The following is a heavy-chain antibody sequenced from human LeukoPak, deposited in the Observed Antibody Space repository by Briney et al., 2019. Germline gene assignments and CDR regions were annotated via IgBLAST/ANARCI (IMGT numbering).Heavy chain of an antibody. Sequence: ASVKVSCKASGYTFTGYYMHWVRQAPGQGLEGMGWINPNSGGTNYAQKFQGRVTMTRDTSISTAYMELSRLRSDDTAVYYCARDPVEGSGWYYYYMDVWGKGTTVTVSS. CDR1: GYTFTGYY. V-gene: IGHV1-2*02. CDR2: INPNSGGT. D-gene: IGHD6-19*01. CDR3: ARDPVEGSGWYYYYMDV. J-gene: IGHJ6*03.